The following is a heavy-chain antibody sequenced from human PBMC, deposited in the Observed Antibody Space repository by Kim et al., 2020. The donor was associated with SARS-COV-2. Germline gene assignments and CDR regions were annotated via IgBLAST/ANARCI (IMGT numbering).Heavy chain of an antibody. J-gene: IGHJ6*02. CDR3: AKATVTKYYYNGMDV. CDR1: GFTFGDYA. Sequence: GGSLRLSCAASGFTFGDYAMHWVRQAPGKGLEWVSGISWHSGTIGYADSVKGRFTISRDNAKNSLYLQMNSLRAEDTALYYCAKATVTKYYYNGMDVWGQGTTVTVSS. CDR2: ISWHSGTI. D-gene: IGHD4-4*01. V-gene: IGHV3-9*01.